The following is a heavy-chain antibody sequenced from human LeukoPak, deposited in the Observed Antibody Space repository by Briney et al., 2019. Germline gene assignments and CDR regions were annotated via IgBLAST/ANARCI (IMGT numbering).Heavy chain of an antibody. Sequence: GGSLRLSCAASGFTFSSYSMDWVRQAPGKGLEWVSYISSSSSTIYYADSVKGRFTISRDNAKNSLYLQMNSLRAEDTAVYYCARGRYSSGWTSDYWGQGTRVTVSS. D-gene: IGHD6-19*01. J-gene: IGHJ4*02. CDR1: GFTFSSYS. CDR2: ISSSSSTI. CDR3: ARGRYSSGWTSDY. V-gene: IGHV3-48*01.